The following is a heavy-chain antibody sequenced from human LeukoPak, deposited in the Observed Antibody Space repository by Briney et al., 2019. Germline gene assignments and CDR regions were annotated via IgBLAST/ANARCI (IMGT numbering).Heavy chain of an antibody. CDR2: ISYDGSTI. Sequence: SLRLSCAASGFTFSSYGIHWVRQAPGKGLEWVAVISYDGSTIYYADSVKGRFTISRDNSKDTLYLQMNSLRADDTAVYYCAKGVGSTGSYFDYWGQGTLVTVSS. J-gene: IGHJ4*02. D-gene: IGHD1-26*01. V-gene: IGHV3-30*18. CDR1: GFTFSSYG. CDR3: AKGVGSTGSYFDY.